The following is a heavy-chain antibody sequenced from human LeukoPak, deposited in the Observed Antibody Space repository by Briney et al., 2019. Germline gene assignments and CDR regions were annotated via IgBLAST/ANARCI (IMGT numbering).Heavy chain of an antibody. CDR3: AKGDKPVIAMVKFDY. V-gene: IGHV3-23*01. CDR1: GFTFSSYA. D-gene: IGHD5-18*01. Sequence: GGSLRLSCAASGFTFSSYAMNWVRQAPGKGLEWVSGISGSGTNTYYADSVKVRFTIARDNSKNTLYMQMKSLRAEDTAVYYCAKGDKPVIAMVKFDYWGQGTLVTVSS. CDR2: ISGSGTNT. J-gene: IGHJ4*02.